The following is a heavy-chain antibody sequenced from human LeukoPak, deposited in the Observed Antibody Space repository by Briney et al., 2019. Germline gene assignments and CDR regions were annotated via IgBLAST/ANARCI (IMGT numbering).Heavy chain of an antibody. CDR1: GYTFTSYG. CDR3: ARAQASTLGY. V-gene: IGHV1-2*02. J-gene: IGHJ4*02. CDR2: INPNSGGT. D-gene: IGHD2-2*01. Sequence: ASVKVSCKASGYTFTSYGISWVRQAPGQGLEWMGWINPNSGGTNYAQKFQGRVTMTRDTSISTAYMELSRLKSDDTAVYYCARAQASTLGYWGQGTLVTVSS.